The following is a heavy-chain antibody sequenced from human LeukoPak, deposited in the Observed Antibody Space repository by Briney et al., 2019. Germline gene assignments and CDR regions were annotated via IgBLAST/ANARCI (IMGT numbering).Heavy chain of an antibody. V-gene: IGHV3-30*18. CDR3: AKDQIVATDGGVDY. Sequence: PGGSLRLSCAASGFTFSSYGMHWVRQAPGKGLEWVAVISYDGSNKYYTDSVKGRFTISRDNSKNTLYLQMNSLGAEDTAVYYCAKDQIVATDGGVDYWGQGTLVTVFS. CDR2: ISYDGSNK. CDR1: GFTFSSYG. J-gene: IGHJ4*02. D-gene: IGHD5-12*01.